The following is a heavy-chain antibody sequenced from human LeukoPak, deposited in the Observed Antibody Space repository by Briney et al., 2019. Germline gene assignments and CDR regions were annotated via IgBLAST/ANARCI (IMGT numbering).Heavy chain of an antibody. J-gene: IGHJ6*02. D-gene: IGHD4-17*01. V-gene: IGHV4-59*12. CDR2: IYYSGTT. CDR1: DDSISFYY. Sequence: SETLSLTCTVSDDSISFYYWNWIRQPPRKGLEWIGYIYYSGTTNYSPSLKSRVTISVDTSKNQLSLKLSSLTAADTAMYYCARVHYADYYYGMDVWGQGTTVTVSS. CDR3: ARVHYADYYYGMDV.